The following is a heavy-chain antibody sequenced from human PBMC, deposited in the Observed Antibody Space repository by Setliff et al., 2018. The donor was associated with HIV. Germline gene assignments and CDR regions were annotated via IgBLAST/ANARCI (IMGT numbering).Heavy chain of an antibody. D-gene: IGHD6-13*01. CDR1: GYTFSSYW. J-gene: IGHJ4*02. CDR2: IQQHGSEI. V-gene: IGHV3-7*02. CDR3: ARGGFGTGLDY. Sequence: LRLSCAASGYTFSSYWMAWVRQCPGKGLEWVANIQQHGSEIHYVASVEGRFTISRDNAKNTVYLQMNSLRTEDTAVYYCARGGFGTGLDYWGLGALVTVSS.